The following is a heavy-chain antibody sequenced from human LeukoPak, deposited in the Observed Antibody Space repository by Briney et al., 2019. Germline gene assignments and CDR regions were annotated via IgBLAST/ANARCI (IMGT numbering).Heavy chain of an antibody. V-gene: IGHV4-4*07. CDR3: AREKSGTLTRAYYYIDV. Sequence: PSETLSLTCTVSGDSIHSYYWSWIRQSPEKGLEWIGRAYSGVDAYYNPSLPSRVTISVDKSNNQFSLDLASVTAADTALYYCAREKSGTLTRAYYYIDVWGRGITVTVSS. D-gene: IGHD1-26*01. J-gene: IGHJ6*03. CDR2: AYSGVDA. CDR1: GDSIHSYY.